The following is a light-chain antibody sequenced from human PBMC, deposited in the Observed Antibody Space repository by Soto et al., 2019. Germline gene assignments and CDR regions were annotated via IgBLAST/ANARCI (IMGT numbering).Light chain of an antibody. CDR3: SSYTSSSTLLL. Sequence: QSVLTQPASVSGSPGQSITISCTGTSSDVGGYNYVSWYQQHPGKAPKLMIYEVSNRPSGVSNRFSGSKSGNTDSLTISGLQAEDAADYYCSSYTSSSTLLLFGGGTKLTVL. CDR2: EVS. V-gene: IGLV2-14*01. CDR1: SSDVGGYNY. J-gene: IGLJ2*01.